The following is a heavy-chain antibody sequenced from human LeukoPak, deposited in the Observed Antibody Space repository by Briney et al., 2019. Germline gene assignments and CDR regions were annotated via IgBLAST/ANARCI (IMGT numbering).Heavy chain of an antibody. J-gene: IGHJ6*03. CDR1: GFTVSSNY. V-gene: IGHV3-66*02. Sequence: GGSLRLSCAASGFTVSSNYMGWVRQAPGKGLEWVSVIYSGGSTYYADSVKGRFTISRDNSKNTLYLQMNSLRAEDTAVYYCARSIAMVRGAVYYYYYYMDVWGKGTTVTVSS. CDR3: ARSIAMVRGAVYYYYYYMDV. D-gene: IGHD3-10*01. CDR2: IYSGGST.